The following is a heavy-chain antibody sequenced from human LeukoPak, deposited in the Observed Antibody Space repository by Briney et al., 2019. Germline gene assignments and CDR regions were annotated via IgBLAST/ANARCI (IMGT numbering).Heavy chain of an antibody. CDR3: ASALYGGNSIDY. CDR2: IIPIFGTA. CDR1: GGTFSSYA. J-gene: IGHJ4*02. V-gene: IGHV1-69*05. D-gene: IGHD4-23*01. Sequence: SVKVSCKASGGTFSSYAISWVRQAPGQGLEWMGRIIPIFGTANYAQKFQGRVTITTDESTSTAYMELSSLRSEVTAVYYCASALYGGNSIDYWGQGTLVTVSS.